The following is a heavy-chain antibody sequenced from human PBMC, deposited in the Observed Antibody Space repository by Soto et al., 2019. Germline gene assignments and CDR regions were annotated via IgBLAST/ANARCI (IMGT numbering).Heavy chain of an antibody. V-gene: IGHV4-39*07. D-gene: IGHD6-13*01. CDR3: ARVGWEKYSSSWYSFEGLLYYYYGMDV. CDR2: IYYGGRT. J-gene: IGHJ6*02. Sequence: SETLSLTCTVSGVSVSTNTQYWGWIRQSPGKGLEWTGSIYYGGRTYYNPSLKSRVTISVDTSKNQFSLKLSSVTAADTAVYYCARVGWEKYSSSWYSFEGLLYYYYGMDVWGQGTTVTVSS. CDR1: GVSVSTNTQY.